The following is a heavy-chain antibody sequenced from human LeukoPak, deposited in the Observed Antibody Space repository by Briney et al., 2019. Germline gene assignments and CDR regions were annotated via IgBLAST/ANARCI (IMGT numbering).Heavy chain of an antibody. Sequence: SETLSLTCAVDGGSMSGYYCSWIRQPPGKGLEWIGEVNHSGGTNYNPSLKSRVTISVDTSKNQFSLKLSSVTAADTAVYYCARDLYYTSGTYDYWGQGTLVTVSS. CDR1: GGSMSGYY. D-gene: IGHD3-10*01. V-gene: IGHV4-34*01. CDR3: ARDLYYTSGTYDY. J-gene: IGHJ4*02. CDR2: VNHSGGT.